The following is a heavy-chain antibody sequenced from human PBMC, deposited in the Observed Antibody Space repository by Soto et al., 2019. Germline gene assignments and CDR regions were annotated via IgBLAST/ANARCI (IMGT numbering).Heavy chain of an antibody. CDR1: GLTFSDSA. CDR3: ARVLPSGTNYFTEY. CDR2: IRSKTNNYAT. V-gene: IGHV3-73*01. D-gene: IGHD3-10*01. Sequence: GGSLRLSCAASGLTFSDSAIHWVRQASGKGLEWVGRIRSKTNNYATTYAASVKGRFTISRDDSKNTAYLQMNSLKTEDTAVYYCARVLPSGTNYFTEYWGQGTLVTVSS. J-gene: IGHJ4*02.